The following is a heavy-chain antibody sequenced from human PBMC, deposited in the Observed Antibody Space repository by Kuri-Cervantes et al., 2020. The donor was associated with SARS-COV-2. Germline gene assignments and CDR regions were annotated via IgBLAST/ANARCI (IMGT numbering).Heavy chain of an antibody. CDR3: ARDFAVVVNWYFDL. CDR2: IGTAGDT. CDR1: GFTFSSYD. D-gene: IGHD3-22*01. V-gene: IGHV3-13*01. Sequence: GESLKISCAASGFTFSSYDMHWVRQATGKGLEWVSAIGTAGDTYYPGSVKGRFTISRENAKNSLYPQMNSLRDEDTAVYYCARDFAVVVNWYFDLWGRGTLVTVSS. J-gene: IGHJ2*01.